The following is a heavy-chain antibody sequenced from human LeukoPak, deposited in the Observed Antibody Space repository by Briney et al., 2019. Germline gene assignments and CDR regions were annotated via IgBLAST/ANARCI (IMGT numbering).Heavy chain of an antibody. V-gene: IGHV4-4*07. J-gene: IGHJ2*01. CDR1: GGSISSYY. Sequence: SETLSLTCTVSGGSISSYYWSWIRQPAGKGLEWIGRIYTSGSTNYNPSLKSRVTISVDTSKNQFSLKLSSVTAADTAVYYCARGPRIVVRRYFDLWGRGTLVTVSA. CDR3: ARGPRIVVRRYFDL. D-gene: IGHD2-15*01. CDR2: IYTSGST.